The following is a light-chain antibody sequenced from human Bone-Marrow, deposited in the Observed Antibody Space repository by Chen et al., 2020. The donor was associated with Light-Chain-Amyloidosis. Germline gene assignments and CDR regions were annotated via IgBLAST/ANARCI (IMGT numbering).Light chain of an antibody. CDR2: AAS. J-gene: IGKJ4*01. Sequence: DVQMTQSPSSLSASVGDRVTITCRASQSISGYLNWYQQKPGKAPKVLIYAASSLQSGVPSRFSGSGSGTDFTLTISSLQPEDCATYYCQQSYSTPLTFGGGTKVEIK. CDR3: QQSYSTPLT. CDR1: QSISGY. V-gene: IGKV1-39*01.